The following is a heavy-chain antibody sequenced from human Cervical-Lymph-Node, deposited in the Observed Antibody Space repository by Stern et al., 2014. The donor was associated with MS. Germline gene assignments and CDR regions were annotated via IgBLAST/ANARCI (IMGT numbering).Heavy chain of an antibody. CDR1: GCAFSSGDLS. V-gene: IGHV4-31*03. CDR3: ARVTEFLRFFYPDY. J-gene: IGHJ4*02. D-gene: IGHD3-3*01. CDR2: LSYTGNT. Sequence: VQLVESGPGLVKPSQTLSLTCTVSGCAFSSGDLSWSWFRPHPELGLEWTGYLSYTGNTYYNPSRESRVTISMDRSKSQFSLKLRSVTAADTAVYYCARVTEFLRFFYPDYWGQGIRVTVSS.